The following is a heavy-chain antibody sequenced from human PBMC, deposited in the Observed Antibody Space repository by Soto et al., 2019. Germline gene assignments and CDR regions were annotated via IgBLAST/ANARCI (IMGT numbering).Heavy chain of an antibody. Sequence: EVQLVESGGALVQPGGSLKLSCAASGFTFSGSAMHWVRQAYGKGLEWVGHIRSKPNNYATAYAASLEGRFTISRDDSKNTAYLQMNRLKTEDTAVYYCTSQFYYDSSGYYGGDYYYYGMDVWGQGTTVTVSS. CDR3: TSQFYYDSSGYYGGDYYYYGMDV. V-gene: IGHV3-73*02. CDR2: IRSKPNNYAT. D-gene: IGHD3-22*01. J-gene: IGHJ6*02. CDR1: GFTFSGSA.